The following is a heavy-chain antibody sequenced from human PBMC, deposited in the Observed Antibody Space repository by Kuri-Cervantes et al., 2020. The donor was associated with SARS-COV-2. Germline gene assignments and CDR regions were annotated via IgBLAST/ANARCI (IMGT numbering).Heavy chain of an antibody. V-gene: IGHV3-30*18. J-gene: IGHJ4*02. Sequence: GGSLRLSCAASGFTFSSYAMSWVRQAPGKGLEWVTFISSDGKNKKCMASGKGRFTISRDNSQNTLHLQMKSLRDEDTAIYYCAKDRAGVHDFWGQGTLVTVSS. CDR3: AKDRAGVHDF. CDR1: GFTFSSYA. CDR2: ISSDGKNK. D-gene: IGHD2-21*01.